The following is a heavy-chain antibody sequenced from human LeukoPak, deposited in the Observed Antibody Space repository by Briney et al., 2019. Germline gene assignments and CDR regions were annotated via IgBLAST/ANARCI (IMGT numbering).Heavy chain of an antibody. CDR2: ISGIITYI. V-gene: IGHV3-21*01. CDR1: GFTFSSYS. CDR3: ARDHSSGRYFDF. D-gene: IGHD3-22*01. Sequence: GGSLRLSCAPSGFTFSSYSMNWVRQAPGEGLEWVSSISGIITYIDYADSVKGRFTISRDNAKNALYLQMDSPRAEDTAVYYCARDHSSGRYFDFWGQGTLVAVSS. J-gene: IGHJ4*02.